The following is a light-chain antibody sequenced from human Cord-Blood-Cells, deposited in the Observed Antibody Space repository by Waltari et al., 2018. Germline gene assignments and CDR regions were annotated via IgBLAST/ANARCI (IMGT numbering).Light chain of an antibody. CDR3: AAWDDSLSGYV. J-gene: IGLJ1*01. CDR1: SSNIGSNY. V-gene: IGLV1-47*01. Sequence: QSVLTQPPSASGTPGQRVTISCSGSSSNIGSNYVYWYQQLPGTAPKLLIYRNNQRPSGVPDRFSGSKSCTSASLASSGLRSEDEADYYCAAWDDSLSGYVFGTGTKVTVL. CDR2: RNN.